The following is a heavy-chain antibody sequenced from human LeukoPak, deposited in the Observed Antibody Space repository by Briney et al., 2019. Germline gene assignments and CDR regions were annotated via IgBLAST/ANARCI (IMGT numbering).Heavy chain of an antibody. Sequence: PGGSLRLSCAASGFTFSSYAMSWVRQAPGKGLEWVSAISGSGSNKYYADSVKGRFTISRDNSKNTLYLQMNSLRAEDTAVYYCARGNPEGNIVVVPAAIYFDCGGQGTLVTVSS. V-gene: IGHV3-23*01. J-gene: IGHJ4*02. CDR3: ARGNPEGNIVVVPAAIYFDC. D-gene: IGHD2-2*02. CDR1: GFTFSSYA. CDR2: ISGSGSNK.